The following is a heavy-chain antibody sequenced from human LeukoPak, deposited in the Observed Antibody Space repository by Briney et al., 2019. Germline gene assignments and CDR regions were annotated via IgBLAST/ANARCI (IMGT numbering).Heavy chain of an antibody. CDR3: AKYYYGSGSSPLNFDY. CDR1: GFSFSSYG. CDR2: IRTSAGHI. J-gene: IGHJ4*02. Sequence: GGSLRLSCAASGFSFSSYGMGWVRQAPGKGLEWVSTIRTSAGHIYYADFVKGRFTISRDNSKSTVYLQMNSLRAEDTAIYYCAKYYYGSGSSPLNFDYWGQGTLVTVSS. V-gene: IGHV3-23*01. D-gene: IGHD3-10*01.